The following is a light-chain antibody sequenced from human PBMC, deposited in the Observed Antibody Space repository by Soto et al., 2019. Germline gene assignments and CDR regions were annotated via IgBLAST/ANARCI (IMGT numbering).Light chain of an antibody. V-gene: IGLV2-14*01. J-gene: IGLJ1*01. Sequence: QSVLTQPASVSGSPGQSITISCTGTSSDVGNYKYVSWYQQHPGKAPKLMIYEVSNRPSGVSNRFSGSKSGNTASLTISGLQAEDETDYYRFSYTSSGTDVFGTGTKVTVL. CDR1: SSDVGNYKY. CDR2: EVS. CDR3: FSYTSSGTDV.